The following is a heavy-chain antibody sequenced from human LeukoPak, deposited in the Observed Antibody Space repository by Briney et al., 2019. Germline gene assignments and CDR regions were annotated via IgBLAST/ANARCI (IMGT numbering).Heavy chain of an antibody. V-gene: IGHV3-64*04. CDR1: GFTFSSYA. Sequence: GGSLRLSCSASGFTFSSYAMHWVRQAPGKGLEYVSAISSNGGSTYYADSVKGRFTISRDNSKNTLYLQMNSLRAEDTAVYYCASPGYSSSGDWYFDLWGRGTLVTVSS. D-gene: IGHD6-13*01. CDR3: ASPGYSSSGDWYFDL. CDR2: ISSNGGST. J-gene: IGHJ2*01.